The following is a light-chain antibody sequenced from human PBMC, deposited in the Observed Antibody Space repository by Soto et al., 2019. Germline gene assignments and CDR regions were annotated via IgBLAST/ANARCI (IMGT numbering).Light chain of an antibody. CDR1: QYINTR. Sequence: EIVLTQSPATLSSVPGERVTLSCRASQYINTRLAWYQHRPGQAPRLLIYQTSIRAAGIPARFSASGSGTDFTLTISDVQPEDFALYYCHQRQSWPRTFGQGTKVDIK. V-gene: IGKV3-11*01. CDR2: QTS. CDR3: HQRQSWPRT. J-gene: IGKJ1*01.